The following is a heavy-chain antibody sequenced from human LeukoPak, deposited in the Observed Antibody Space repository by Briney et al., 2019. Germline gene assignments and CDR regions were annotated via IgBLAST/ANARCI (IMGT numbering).Heavy chain of an antibody. V-gene: IGHV3-9*01. Sequence: PGGSLRLPCAASGFTFDDYAMHWVRQAPGRGLEWVSGITWNSGSIGYADSVKGRFTISRDNTKNSLYLQMNSLSAEDTALYYCAKDPKRWELLNSPPDSWGQGTLVTVSS. J-gene: IGHJ5*02. CDR3: AKDPKRWELLNSPPDS. D-gene: IGHD1-26*01. CDR2: ITWNSGSI. CDR1: GFTFDDYA.